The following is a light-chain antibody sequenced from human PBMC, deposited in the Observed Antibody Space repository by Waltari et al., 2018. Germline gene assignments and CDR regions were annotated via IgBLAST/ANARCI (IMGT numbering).Light chain of an antibody. J-gene: IGKJ2*02. CDR1: QDLDKF. Sequence: DIQMTQSPSSLSASIGDRVTITCQANQDLDKFINWYQQKPGEAPHLLIYDASNLQTGVPSRFSGSGAGKHFTLTISSLHPEDVATYYCQQYEGLPCTFGQGTKLEVK. CDR2: DAS. CDR3: QQYEGLPCT. V-gene: IGKV1-33*01.